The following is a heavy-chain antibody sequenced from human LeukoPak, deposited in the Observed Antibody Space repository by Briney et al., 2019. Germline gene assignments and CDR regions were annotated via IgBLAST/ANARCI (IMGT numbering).Heavy chain of an antibody. D-gene: IGHD4-23*01. Sequence: GGSLRLSWAAAGFTFSSYWMYWVRQAPGKGRVWVSRINSDGSATSYADSVKGRFTISRDNAKNKLDLEMNSLRAEDTAVYYCGRGYGGNRLVEYWGQGTLVTVSS. J-gene: IGHJ4*02. V-gene: IGHV3-74*01. CDR2: INSDGSAT. CDR3: GRGYGGNRLVEY. CDR1: GFTFSSYW.